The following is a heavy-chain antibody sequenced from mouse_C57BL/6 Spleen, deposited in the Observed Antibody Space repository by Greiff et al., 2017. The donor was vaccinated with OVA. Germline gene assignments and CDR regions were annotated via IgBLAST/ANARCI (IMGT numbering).Heavy chain of an antibody. D-gene: IGHD4-1*01. V-gene: IGHV3-6*01. J-gene: IGHJ2*01. CDR3: ARKLGPFDY. CDR2: ISYDGSN. Sequence: EVQRVESGPGLVKPSQSLSLTCSVTGYSITSGYYWNWIRQFPGNKLEWMGYISYDGSNNYNPSLKNRISITRDTSKNQFFLKLNSVTTEDTATYYCARKLGPFDYWGQGTTLTVSS. CDR1: GYSITSGYY.